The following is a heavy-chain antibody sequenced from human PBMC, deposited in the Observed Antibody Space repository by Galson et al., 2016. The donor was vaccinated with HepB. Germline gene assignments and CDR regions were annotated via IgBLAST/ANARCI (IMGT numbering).Heavy chain of an antibody. CDR2: ISYDGTNQ. D-gene: IGHD3-3*01. Sequence: SLRLSCAASGFTFGNYAMHWVRQAPGKGLEWVAAISYDGTNQNYGDSVKGRSTISRDKSNNTVHLQINRLRPEDTAVFYCARGAHTIFEPVGLDVWGQGTMVIVSS. CDR3: ARGAHTIFEPVGLDV. V-gene: IGHV3-30*03. J-gene: IGHJ6*02. CDR1: GFTFGNYA.